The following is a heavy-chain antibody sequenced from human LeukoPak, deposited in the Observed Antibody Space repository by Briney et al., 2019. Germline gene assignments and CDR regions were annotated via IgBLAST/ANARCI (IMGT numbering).Heavy chain of an antibody. J-gene: IGHJ4*02. CDR1: GFTFSSYG. V-gene: IGHV3-30*02. Sequence: GGSLRLSCAASGFTFSSYGMHWVRQAPGKGLEWVAFIRYDGSNKYYADSVKGRFTISRDNAKNSLYPEMNSLRAEDTALYYCTKDAVGSISGYLPDWGQGTLVTVSA. D-gene: IGHD5-12*01. CDR3: TKDAVGSISGYLPD. CDR2: IRYDGSNK.